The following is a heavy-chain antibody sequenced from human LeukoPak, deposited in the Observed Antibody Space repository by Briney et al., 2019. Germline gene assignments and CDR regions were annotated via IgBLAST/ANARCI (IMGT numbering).Heavy chain of an antibody. Sequence: SETLSLTCTVSGGSISSYYWSWIRQPPGKGLEWIAYISDIGSINYNPSLKSRVTISLDTSKNQFSLKLSSVTAADTAVYYCARGGILTGYYKNYYFDYWGQGTLVTVSS. CDR2: ISDIGSI. CDR1: GGSISSYY. J-gene: IGHJ4*02. D-gene: IGHD3-9*01. CDR3: ARGGILTGYYKNYYFDY. V-gene: IGHV4-59*12.